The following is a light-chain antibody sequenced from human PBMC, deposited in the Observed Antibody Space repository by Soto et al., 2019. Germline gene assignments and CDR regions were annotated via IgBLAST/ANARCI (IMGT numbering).Light chain of an antibody. CDR2: GAS. Sequence: EIVLTQSPGTLSLSPGERATLSCRASQSVSSSFLAWYQQKPGQDPRLLIYGASSRATGIPDRFSGSGSGTDFTLTISRLEPEDVAVYYCQKYGSSPLTFGGGTKVEIK. J-gene: IGKJ4*01. CDR1: QSVSSSF. CDR3: QKYGSSPLT. V-gene: IGKV3-20*01.